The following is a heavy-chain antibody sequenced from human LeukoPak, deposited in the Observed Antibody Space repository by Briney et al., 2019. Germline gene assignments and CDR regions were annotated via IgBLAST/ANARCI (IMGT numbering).Heavy chain of an antibody. J-gene: IGHJ5*02. CDR2: ISAYNGNT. Sequence: ASVKVSCKASGYTFTSYGISWVRQAPGQGLERMGWISAYNGNTNYAQKLQGRVTMTTDTSTSTAYMELRSLRSDDTAVYYCARDMSGYSGYDFDWFDPWGQGTLVTVSS. D-gene: IGHD5-12*01. V-gene: IGHV1-18*01. CDR1: GYTFTSYG. CDR3: ARDMSGYSGYDFDWFDP.